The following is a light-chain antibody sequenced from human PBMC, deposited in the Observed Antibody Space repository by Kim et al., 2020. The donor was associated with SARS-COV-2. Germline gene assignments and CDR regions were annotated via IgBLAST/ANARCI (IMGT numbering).Light chain of an antibody. CDR1: QAISNS. CDR2: GAS. J-gene: IGKJ1*01. Sequence: AAVGDTVTLTCRASQAISNSLAWYRLTPGKAPKLLLYGASTLQSGVPSRFSGRGSGTDYTLTISSLKPEDLGTYYCQQSYSIPWTFGQGTKVDIK. V-gene: IGKV1-NL1*01. CDR3: QQSYSIPWT.